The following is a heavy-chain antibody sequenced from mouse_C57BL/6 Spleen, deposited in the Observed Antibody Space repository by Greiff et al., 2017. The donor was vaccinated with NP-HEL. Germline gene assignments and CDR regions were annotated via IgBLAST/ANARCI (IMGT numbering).Heavy chain of an antibody. CDR2: ISSGGSYT. Sequence: EVMLVESGGDLVKPGGSLKLSCAASGFTFSSYGMSWVRQTPDKRLEWVATISSGGSYTYYPDSVKGRFTISRDNAKNTLYLQMSSLKSEDTAMYYCAREPRTGTSRYFDVWGTGTTVTVSS. J-gene: IGHJ1*03. V-gene: IGHV5-6*01. CDR3: AREPRTGTSRYFDV. CDR1: GFTFSSYG. D-gene: IGHD4-1*01.